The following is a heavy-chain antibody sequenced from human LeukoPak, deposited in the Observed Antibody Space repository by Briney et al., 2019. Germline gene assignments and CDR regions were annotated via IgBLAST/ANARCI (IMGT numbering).Heavy chain of an antibody. D-gene: IGHD3-10*02. CDR2: ISSRSSYI. CDR3: AELGITMIGGV. Sequence: KPGGSLRLSCAASGFTFSSYNMNWVRQAPGKGLEWVSSISSRSSYIYYADSVKGRFTISRDNAKNSLYLQMNSLRAEDTAVYYCAELGITMIGGVWGKGTTVTVSS. CDR1: GFTFSSYN. J-gene: IGHJ6*04. V-gene: IGHV3-21*01.